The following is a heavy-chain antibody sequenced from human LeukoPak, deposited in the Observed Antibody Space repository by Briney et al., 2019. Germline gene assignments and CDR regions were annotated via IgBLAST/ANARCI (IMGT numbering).Heavy chain of an antibody. CDR2: IYYSGST. V-gene: IGHV4-31*03. CDR3: AREGLLWFGEPGGFDP. D-gene: IGHD3-10*01. J-gene: IGHJ5*02. Sequence: PSETLSLTCTVSGGSIGSGGYYWSWLRQHPGKGLEWIGYIYYSGSTYYNPSLKSRVTISVDTSKNQFSLKLSSVTAADTAVYYCAREGLLWFGEPGGFDPWGQGTLVTVSS. CDR1: GGSIGSGGYY.